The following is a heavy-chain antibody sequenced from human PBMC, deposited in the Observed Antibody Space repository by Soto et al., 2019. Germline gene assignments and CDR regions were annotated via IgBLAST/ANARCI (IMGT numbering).Heavy chain of an antibody. D-gene: IGHD3-10*01. CDR3: ARTYGRNFDD. V-gene: IGHV4-31*03. J-gene: IGHJ4*02. Sequence: SETLSLTCTVSGGSISSGGYYWSWIRQHPGKGLEWIGYIYYSGSTYYNPSLKSRATISVDTSKNQFSLKLSSVTAADTALYYCARTYGRNFDDWGQGTLVTVSS. CDR1: GGSISSGGYY. CDR2: IYYSGST.